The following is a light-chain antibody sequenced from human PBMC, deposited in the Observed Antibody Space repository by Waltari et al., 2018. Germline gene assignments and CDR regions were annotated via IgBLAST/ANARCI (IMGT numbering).Light chain of an antibody. V-gene: IGKV4-1*01. Sequence: DIVMTQSPDSLAVSLGERAPIHCQSSQSVLYSSNNKNYLAWYQQKPGQPPKLLIYWASTRESGVPDRFSGSGSGTEFTLTSNSLQAEDVAVYYCQQYYSTPLLTFGGGTKVEIK. J-gene: IGKJ4*01. CDR3: QQYYSTPLLT. CDR1: QSVLYSSNNKNY. CDR2: WAS.